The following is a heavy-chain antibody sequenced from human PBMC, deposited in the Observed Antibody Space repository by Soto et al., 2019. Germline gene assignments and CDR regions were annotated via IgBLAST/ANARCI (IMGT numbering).Heavy chain of an antibody. CDR3: AKDRRDGYFDN. V-gene: IGHV3-30*18. Sequence: QVRLVESGGGVVQPGRSLRLSCAASGFTFSSYGMYWVRQAPGKGLECVAYISHDGGNRYSADSVKGRFTIFRDNSKNTLYLQMNSLGSEDGAVYYCAKDRRDGYFDNWGQGTLVTVSS. CDR2: ISHDGGNR. CDR1: GFTFSSYG. J-gene: IGHJ4*02.